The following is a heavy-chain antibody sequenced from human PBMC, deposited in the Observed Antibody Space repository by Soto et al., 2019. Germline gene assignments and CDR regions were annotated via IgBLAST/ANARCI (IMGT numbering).Heavy chain of an antibody. CDR3: AKERRYYDSSGDGMDV. V-gene: IGHV3-30*18. CDR1: GFTFSSYG. J-gene: IGHJ6*02. D-gene: IGHD3-22*01. Sequence: PGGSLRLSCAASGFTFSSYGMHWVRQAPGKGLEWVAVISYDGSNKYYADSVKGRFTISRDNSKNTLYLQMNSLRAEDTAVYYCAKERRYYDSSGDGMDVWGQGTTVTVSS. CDR2: ISYDGSNK.